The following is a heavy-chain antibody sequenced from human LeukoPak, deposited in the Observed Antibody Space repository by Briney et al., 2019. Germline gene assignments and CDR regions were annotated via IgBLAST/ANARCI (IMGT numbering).Heavy chain of an antibody. CDR2: TYYTSKWYN. CDR3: AREQLWSGPNRFDS. CDR1: GDSVSSKSAG. J-gene: IGHJ5*01. V-gene: IGHV6-1*01. D-gene: IGHD3-10*02. Sequence: SQTLSLTCGISGDSVSSKSAGWNWIRQSPSRGLEWLGRTYYTSKWYNEYAVSMKSRITINSDTSKSQLSLHLDSVTPEDTAVYYCAREQLWSGPNRFDSWGQGTLVTVSS.